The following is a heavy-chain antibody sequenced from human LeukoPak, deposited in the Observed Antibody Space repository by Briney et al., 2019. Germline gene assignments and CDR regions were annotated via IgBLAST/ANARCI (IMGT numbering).Heavy chain of an antibody. Sequence: SETLSLTCAVYGGSFSGYYWSWIRQPPGKGLEWIGEINHSGSTNYNPSLKSRVTISVDTSKNQFSLKLSSVTAADTAVYYCARRLGIAAAGMNWFDPWGQGTLVTVSS. CDR2: INHSGST. J-gene: IGHJ5*02. V-gene: IGHV4-34*01. CDR3: ARRLGIAAAGMNWFDP. D-gene: IGHD6-13*01. CDR1: GGSFSGYY.